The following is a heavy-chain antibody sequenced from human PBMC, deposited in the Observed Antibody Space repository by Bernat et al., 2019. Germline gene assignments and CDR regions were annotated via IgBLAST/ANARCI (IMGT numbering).Heavy chain of an antibody. D-gene: IGHD2-2*01. Sequence: EVQLLESGGGLVQPGGSLRLSCAASGFTFSSYAMSWVRQAPGKGLEWVSAISGSGGSTYYADSVKGRFTISRDNSKNTLYLQMNSLRAEDTAVYYCAKESNCCSSTSCPFDYWGQGTLVTVSS. CDR3: AKESNCCSSTSCPFDY. CDR1: GFTFSSYA. CDR2: ISGSGGST. J-gene: IGHJ4*02. V-gene: IGHV3-23*01.